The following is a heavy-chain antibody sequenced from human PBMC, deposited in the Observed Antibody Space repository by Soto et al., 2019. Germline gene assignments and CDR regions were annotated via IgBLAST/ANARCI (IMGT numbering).Heavy chain of an antibody. V-gene: IGHV3-66*01. J-gene: IGHJ6*02. Sequence: QPGGSLRLSCAASGFTVSSNYMNWVRQAPGKGLEWVSLIYSGDTTYYADSVKGRFTISRDNSKNTLYLQMNSLRAEDTAVYYCARDLRGRTYSSSWQTDKRRYYYGMDVWGQGTTVTVSS. D-gene: IGHD6-13*01. CDR2: IYSGDTT. CDR3: ARDLRGRTYSSSWQTDKRRYYYGMDV. CDR1: GFTVSSNY.